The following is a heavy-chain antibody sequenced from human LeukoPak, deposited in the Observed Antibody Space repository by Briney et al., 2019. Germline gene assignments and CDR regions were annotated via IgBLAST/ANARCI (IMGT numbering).Heavy chain of an antibody. CDR3: ARWESSSSPYYFDY. V-gene: IGHV1-2*02. D-gene: IGHD6-6*01. CDR1: GYTFTGYY. Sequence: ASVKVSCKASGYTFTGYYMHWVRQAPGQGLEWMGWINPNSGGTNYAQKFQGRVTMTRDTSISTAYMELSRLTSDDTAVYYCARWESSSSPYYFDYWGQGTLVTVS. CDR2: INPNSGGT. J-gene: IGHJ4*02.